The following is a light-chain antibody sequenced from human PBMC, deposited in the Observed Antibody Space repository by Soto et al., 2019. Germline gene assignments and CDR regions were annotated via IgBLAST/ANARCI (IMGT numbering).Light chain of an antibody. CDR2: DVS. J-gene: IGKJ3*01. CDR3: QQRSNWPPFT. V-gene: IGKV3-11*01. Sequence: EVVMRQSPATLSVSPGEGATLSCRASQGIGDTLAWYQHKPGQTPRLLIYDVSNRATGIPARFSGSGSGTDFTLTISSLEPEDFAVYYCQQRSNWPPFTFGPGTKVDIK. CDR1: QGIGDT.